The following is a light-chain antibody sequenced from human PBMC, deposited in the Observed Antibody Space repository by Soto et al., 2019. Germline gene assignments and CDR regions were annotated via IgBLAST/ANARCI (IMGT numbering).Light chain of an antibody. CDR1: SSNIGAGFD. Sequence: QSVLTQPPSVSGAPGQRVTISCTGSSSNIGAGFDVHWYQQLPGTAPKLLIYGNSNRPSGVPDRFSGSKSGTSASLASTGLQAEDEADYYCQPYDSSLSAYVLGTGTKLTV. CDR2: GNS. J-gene: IGLJ1*01. CDR3: QPYDSSLSAYV. V-gene: IGLV1-40*01.